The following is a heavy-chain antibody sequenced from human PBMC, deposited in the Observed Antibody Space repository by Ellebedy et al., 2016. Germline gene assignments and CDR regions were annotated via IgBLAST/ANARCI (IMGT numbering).Heavy chain of an antibody. CDR1: GYTFTSYY. CDR2: FDPEDGET. J-gene: IGHJ3*02. CDR3: ARTRLVRPDAFDI. V-gene: IGHV1-24*01. Sequence: ASVKVSXXASGYTFTSYYMHWVRQAPGKGLEWMGGFDPEDGETIYAQKFQGRVTMTTDTSTSTAYMELRSLRSDDTAVYYCARTRLVRPDAFDIWGQGTMVTVSS. D-gene: IGHD3-16*01.